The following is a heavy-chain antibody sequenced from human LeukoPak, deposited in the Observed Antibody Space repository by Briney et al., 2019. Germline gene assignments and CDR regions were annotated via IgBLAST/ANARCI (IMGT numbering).Heavy chain of an antibody. D-gene: IGHD3-10*01. CDR2: TDTSGRYV. J-gene: IGHJ3*02. CDR3: ARGRSITLLRGVAMSDGFDI. V-gene: IGHV3-21*06. CDR1: GFTFSNYG. Sequence: GGSLRLSCAASGFTFSNYGMNWVRQAPGKGLEWVSFTDTSGRYVYYGDSVRGRFTISRDNAKNLLFLQMNGLRAEDTALYYCARGRSITLLRGVAMSDGFDIWGQGAMVAVSS.